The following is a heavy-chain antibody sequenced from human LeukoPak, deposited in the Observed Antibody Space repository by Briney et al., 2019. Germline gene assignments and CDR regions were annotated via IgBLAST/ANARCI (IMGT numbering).Heavy chain of an antibody. J-gene: IGHJ4*02. Sequence: GGSLRLSCAASGFTFSSYEMNWVRQAPGKGLERVSYISSSGSTIYYADSVKGRFTISRDNAKNSLYLQMNSLRAEDTAVYYCARARKAYYFDYWGQGTLVTVSS. V-gene: IGHV3-48*03. CDR3: ARARKAYYFDY. CDR1: GFTFSSYE. CDR2: ISSSGSTI.